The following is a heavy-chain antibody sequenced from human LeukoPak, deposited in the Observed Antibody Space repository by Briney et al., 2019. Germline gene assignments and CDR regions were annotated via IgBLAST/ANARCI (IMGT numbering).Heavy chain of an antibody. V-gene: IGHV3-74*01. D-gene: IGHD3-22*01. Sequence: AGGSLRLSCAAAGFTFRNYWMHWVRQAPGKGLVWVSRIKSDGRTNYADSVKGRFTISRDNAKNEVSLQMNSLRAENTRVYYCARAPSEIGGYYPEYFRHWGQGTLVTVSS. J-gene: IGHJ1*01. CDR2: IKSDGRT. CDR1: GFTFRNYW. CDR3: ARAPSEIGGYYPEYFRH.